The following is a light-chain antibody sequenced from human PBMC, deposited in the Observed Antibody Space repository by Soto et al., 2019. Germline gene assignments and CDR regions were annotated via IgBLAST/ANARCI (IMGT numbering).Light chain of an antibody. CDR3: SSYTRSSTLEVV. CDR1: SSDVGGYNY. V-gene: IGLV2-14*01. Sequence: QSALTQPASVSGSPGQSITISCTGTSSDVGGYNYVSWYQQHPGKAPKLMIYDVSNRPSGVSNRFSGSKSGNTASLTISGLQAEDESYYYCSSYTRSSTLEVVFGGGTKLTVL. CDR2: DVS. J-gene: IGLJ2*01.